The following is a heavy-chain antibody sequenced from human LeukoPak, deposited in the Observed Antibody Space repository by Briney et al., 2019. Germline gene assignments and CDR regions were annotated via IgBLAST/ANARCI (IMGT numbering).Heavy chain of an antibody. J-gene: IGHJ4*02. V-gene: IGHV3-23*01. CDR3: AKSPVSSCGGSFCYPFDY. D-gene: IGHD2-21*01. CDR1: GFTFSSYA. CDR2: ISGSGGST. Sequence: GGSLRLSCAASGFTFSSYAMSWVRQAPGKGLEWVSAISGSGGSTYYADSVKGRFTISRDNSKNTLYLQMNTLRAEDTAVYFCAKSPVSSCGGSFCYPFDYWGQGNLVTVSS.